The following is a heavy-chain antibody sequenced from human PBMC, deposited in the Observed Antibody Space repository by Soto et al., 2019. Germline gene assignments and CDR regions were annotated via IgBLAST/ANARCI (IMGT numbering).Heavy chain of an antibody. J-gene: IGHJ5*02. CDR2: IYYSGST. Sequence: SETLSLTCTVSGGSISSGGYYWSCIRQHPGKGLEWIGYIYYSGSTYYNPSLKSRVTISVDTSKNQFSLKLSSVTAADTAVYYCARGIQDYYDMRGWFDPWGQGTLVTVSS. CDR3: ARGIQDYYDMRGWFDP. V-gene: IGHV4-31*03. D-gene: IGHD3-22*01. CDR1: GGSISSGGYY.